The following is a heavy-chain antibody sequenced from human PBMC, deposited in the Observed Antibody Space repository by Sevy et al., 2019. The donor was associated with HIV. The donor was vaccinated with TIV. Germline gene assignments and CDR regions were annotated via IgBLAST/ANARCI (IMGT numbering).Heavy chain of an antibody. V-gene: IGHV3-30*02. CDR3: AKDTKYSGSYPDAFDI. CDR2: IRYDGSNK. Sequence: GGSLRLSCAASGFTFSSYGMHWVRQAPGKGLEWVAFIRYDGSNKYYADSVKGRFTISRDNSKNTLYLQMNSLRAEDTAVYYRAKDTKYSGSYPDAFDIWGQGTMVTVSS. CDR1: GFTFSSYG. D-gene: IGHD1-26*01. J-gene: IGHJ3*02.